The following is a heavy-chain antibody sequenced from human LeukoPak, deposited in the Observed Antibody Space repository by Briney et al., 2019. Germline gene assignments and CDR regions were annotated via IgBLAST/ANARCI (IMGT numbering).Heavy chain of an antibody. CDR2: IIPIFGTA. CDR3: ARSPKESYDFWSGSDF. V-gene: IGHV1-69*05. J-gene: IGHJ4*02. CDR1: GGTFSSYA. D-gene: IGHD3-3*01. Sequence: AASVKVSCKASGGTFSSYAISWVRQAPGQGLEWMGGIIPIFGTANYAQKLQGRVTMTTDTSTSTAYMELRSLRSDDTAVYYCARSPKESYDFWSGSDFWGQGALVTVSS.